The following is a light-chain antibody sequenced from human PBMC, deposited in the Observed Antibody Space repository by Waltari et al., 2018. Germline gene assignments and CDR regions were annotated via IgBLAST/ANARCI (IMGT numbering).Light chain of an antibody. CDR2: RNY. CDR3: AAWDDSLSDYV. V-gene: IGLV1-47*01. J-gene: IGLJ1*01. Sequence: QSVLTQPPSESGTPGQRVSLSCSGSSSTPGANFVYWYQQLPGTAPKLLIYRNYQRPSVVPDRFSGSKSGTSASLAISGLRSDDEADYYCAAWDDSLSDYVFGTGTKVTVL. CDR1: SSTPGANF.